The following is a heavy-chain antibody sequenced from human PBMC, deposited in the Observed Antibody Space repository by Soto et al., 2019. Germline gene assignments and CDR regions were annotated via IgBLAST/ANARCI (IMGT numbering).Heavy chain of an antibody. V-gene: IGHV3-11*01. CDR1: GFTFSDYY. J-gene: IGHJ6*03. D-gene: IGHD3-10*01. CDR3: ARTMVRGVMTLQHYYYMDV. CDR2: ISSSGSTI. Sequence: QVQLVESGRGLVKPGGSLRLSCAASGFTFSDYYMSWIRQAPGKGLEWVSYISSSGSTIYYAVSVKGRFTISRDNAKNSLYLQMNSLRAEDTAVYYCARTMVRGVMTLQHYYYMDVWGKGTTVTVSS.